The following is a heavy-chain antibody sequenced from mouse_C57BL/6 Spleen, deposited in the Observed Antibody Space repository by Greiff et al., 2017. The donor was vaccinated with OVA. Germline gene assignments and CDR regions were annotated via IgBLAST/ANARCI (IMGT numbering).Heavy chain of an antibody. CDR1: GYTFTSYW. Sequence: QVQLQQPGAELVKPGASVKLSCKASGYTFTSYWMHWVKQRPGQGLEWIGVINPGSGGTNYNEKFKGKATLTADKSSSTAYMQLSSLTSEDSAVYFCAIYDGSYWYFDVWGTGTTVTVSS. D-gene: IGHD2-3*01. V-gene: IGHV1-64*01. J-gene: IGHJ1*03. CDR3: AIYDGSYWYFDV. CDR2: INPGSGGT.